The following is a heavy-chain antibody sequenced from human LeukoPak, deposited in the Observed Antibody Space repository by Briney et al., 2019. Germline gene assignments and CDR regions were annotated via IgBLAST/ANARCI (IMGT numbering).Heavy chain of an antibody. J-gene: IGHJ3*02. CDR2: ISGSGGRT. CDR3: AKAVAGTTVGDGFDI. V-gene: IGHV3-23*01. Sequence: GSLRLSCAASGFTFSSYAMSWVRQAPGKGLEWVSAISGSGGRTYYADSVKGRFTISRDNSKNTLYLQMNSLRAEDTAVYYCAKAVAGTTVGDGFDIWGQGTMVTVSS. CDR1: GFTFSSYA. D-gene: IGHD1-1*01.